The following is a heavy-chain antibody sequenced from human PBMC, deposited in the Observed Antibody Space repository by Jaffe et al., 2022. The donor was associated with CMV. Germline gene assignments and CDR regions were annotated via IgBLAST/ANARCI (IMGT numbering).Heavy chain of an antibody. CDR3: AREPITMIVDDAFDI. V-gene: IGHV4-61*01. CDR1: GGSVSSGSYY. CDR2: IYYSGST. J-gene: IGHJ3*02. D-gene: IGHD3-22*01. Sequence: QVQLQESGPGLVKPSETLSLTCTVSGGSVSSGSYYWSWIRQPPGKGLEWIGYIYYSGSTNYNPSLKSRVTISVDTSKNQFSLKLSSVTAADTAVYYCAREPITMIVDDAFDIWGQGTMVTVSS.